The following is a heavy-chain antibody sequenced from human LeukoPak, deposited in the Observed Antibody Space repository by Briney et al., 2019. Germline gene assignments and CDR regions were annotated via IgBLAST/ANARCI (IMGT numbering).Heavy chain of an antibody. CDR3: ARVGRSQMTTVVTRYWYFDL. Sequence: PGGSLRLSCAASGFSVSSNYMSWVRQAPGKGLEWVAVISYDGSNKYYADSVKGRFTISRDNSKNTLYLQMNSLRAEDTAVYYCARVGRSQMTTVVTRYWYFDLWGRGTLVTVSS. V-gene: IGHV3-30-3*01. CDR2: ISYDGSNK. D-gene: IGHD4-23*01. CDR1: GFSVSSNY. J-gene: IGHJ2*01.